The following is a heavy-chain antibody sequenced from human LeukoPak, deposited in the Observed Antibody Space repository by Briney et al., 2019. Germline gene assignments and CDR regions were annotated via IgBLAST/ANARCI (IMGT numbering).Heavy chain of an antibody. CDR3: GRGAYMRVVVTFDS. Sequence: GRSLRLSCAASGFTFSSYAMHWVRQAPGKGLEWVAVISYDGSNKYYADSVKGRFTISRDNSKNTLYLQMNSLRAEDTAVYYCGRGAYMRVVVTFDSWGGGPLAPVS. V-gene: IGHV3-30-3*01. D-gene: IGHD3-22*01. J-gene: IGHJ4*02. CDR1: GFTFSSYA. CDR2: ISYDGSNK.